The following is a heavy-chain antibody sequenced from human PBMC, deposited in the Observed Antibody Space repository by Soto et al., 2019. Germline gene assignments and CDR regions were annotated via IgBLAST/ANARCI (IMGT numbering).Heavy chain of an antibody. V-gene: IGHV1-18*01. Sequence: QVQLVQSGAEVKKPGASVKVSCKASGYTFTSYGISWVRQAPGQGLERMGWISAYNGNTNYAQKLQGRVTMTTATSTSTAYMELRSLRSDDTAVYYCARTGLTIAAHNKWPTRGPWGQGTLVTVSS. D-gene: IGHD6-13*01. J-gene: IGHJ5*02. CDR1: GYTFTSYG. CDR3: ARTGLTIAAHNKWPTRGP. CDR2: ISAYNGNT.